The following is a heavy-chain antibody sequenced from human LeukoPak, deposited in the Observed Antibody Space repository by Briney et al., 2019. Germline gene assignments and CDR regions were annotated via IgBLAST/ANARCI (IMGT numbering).Heavy chain of an antibody. V-gene: IGHV1-18*01. CDR3: ARDSVIRYYYDSSGYHWFDP. CDR2: ISAYNGNT. Sequence: ASVKVSCKSSGYTFTSYGIIWVRQAPGQGLEWMGWISAYNGNTNYAQKLQGRVTMTTDTSTSTAYMELRSLRSDDTAVYYCARDSVIRYYYDSSGYHWFDPWGQGTLVTVSS. J-gene: IGHJ5*02. CDR1: GYTFTSYG. D-gene: IGHD3-22*01.